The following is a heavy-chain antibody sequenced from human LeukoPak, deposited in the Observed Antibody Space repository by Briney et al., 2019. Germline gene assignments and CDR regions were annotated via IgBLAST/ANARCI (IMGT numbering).Heavy chain of an antibody. V-gene: IGHV4-39*01. Sequence: SETLSLTCTVSGGSFSSGNYYWGWIRQPPGQGLEWIGSIYSTGSTYYKSSLKSRVTISVDTSKNQFSLKVRSVTAADTAVYYCVRSRTITIFGVVTIPYWGQGTLVTVSS. CDR3: VRSRTITIFGVVTIPY. CDR1: GGSFSSGNYY. D-gene: IGHD3-3*01. CDR2: IYSTGST. J-gene: IGHJ4*02.